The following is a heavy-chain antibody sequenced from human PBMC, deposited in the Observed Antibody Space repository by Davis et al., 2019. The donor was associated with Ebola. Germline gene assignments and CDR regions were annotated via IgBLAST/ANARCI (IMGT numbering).Heavy chain of an antibody. V-gene: IGHV4-59*11. CDR1: GGSIGTHY. J-gene: IGHJ6*02. D-gene: IGHD2-2*01. CDR2: IYNSGRS. Sequence: GSLRLSCNVSGGSIGTHYWTWVRQTPGKELEWIGYIYNSGRSTYNPSLKSRVTMSIDTSKMQFSLKLTSVTAADTAVYYCVRERVVVVPTTLHYYAMDVWGQGTTVTVSS. CDR3: VRERVVVVPTTLHYYAMDV.